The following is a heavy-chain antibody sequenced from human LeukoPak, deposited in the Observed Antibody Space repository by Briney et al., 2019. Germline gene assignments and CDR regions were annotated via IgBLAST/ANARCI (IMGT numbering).Heavy chain of an antibody. CDR1: GFNLGPYA. V-gene: IGHV3-23*01. Sequence: QAGGSLRLSCEASGFNLGPYALTWVRQAPGKGLEWVSGISGSGGSAYYPDSVKGRFTISRDNSMNTLYLHMNSLRAEDTAVYFCAKAIEVSSYCTSSSCSPHFDYWGQGTLVTVSS. D-gene: IGHD2-2*01. CDR3: AKAIEVSSYCTSSSCSPHFDY. J-gene: IGHJ4*02. CDR2: ISGSGGSA.